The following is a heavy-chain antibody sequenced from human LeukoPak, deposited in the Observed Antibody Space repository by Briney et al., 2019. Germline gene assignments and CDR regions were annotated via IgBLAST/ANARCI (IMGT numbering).Heavy chain of an antibody. Sequence: PSETLSLTCTVSGGSISSSSYYRGWIRQPPGKGLEWIGEINHSGSTNYNPSLKSRVTISVDTSKNQFSLKLSSVTAADTAVYYCARGGPDYVWGSRAQYFDYWGQGTLVTVSS. CDR1: GGSISSSSYY. V-gene: IGHV4-39*07. CDR3: ARGGPDYVWGSRAQYFDY. J-gene: IGHJ4*02. D-gene: IGHD3-16*01. CDR2: INHSGST.